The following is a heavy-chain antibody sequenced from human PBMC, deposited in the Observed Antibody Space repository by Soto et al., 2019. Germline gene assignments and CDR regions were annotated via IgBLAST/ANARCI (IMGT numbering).Heavy chain of an antibody. J-gene: IGHJ6*02. Sequence: QVQLVESGGGVVQPGRSLRLSCAAAGFTFSSYGMHWVRQAPGKGLEWVAVISYDGSNKYYADSVKGRFTISRDNSKNTQYLQMNCLRSDDTAVYYAAKGPAIVLVPAAMNYYYGMDVWGQGTTVTVSS. D-gene: IGHD2-2*01. CDR3: AKGPAIVLVPAAMNYYYGMDV. CDR2: ISYDGSNK. CDR1: GFTFSSYG. V-gene: IGHV3-30*18.